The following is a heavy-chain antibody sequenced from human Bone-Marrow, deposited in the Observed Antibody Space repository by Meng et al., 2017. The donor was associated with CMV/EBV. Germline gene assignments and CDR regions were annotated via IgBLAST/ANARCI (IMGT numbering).Heavy chain of an antibody. CDR2: ISSNGGST. D-gene: IGHD5-24*01. CDR1: AFTFSTYA. CDR3: ARDGGDGYMIYYFDY. J-gene: IGHJ4*02. V-gene: IGHV3-64*02. Sequence: GGSLRLSCAASAFTFSTYAMHWVRQAPGKGLEYVSSISSNGGSTYYAESVKGRFTISRDNSKNTLYLQMGSLRAEDMAVYYCARDGGDGYMIYYFDYWGQGTLVTVSS.